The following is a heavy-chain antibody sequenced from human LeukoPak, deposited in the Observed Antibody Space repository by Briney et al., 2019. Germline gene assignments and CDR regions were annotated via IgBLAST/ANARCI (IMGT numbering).Heavy chain of an antibody. Sequence: WKSLRLSCAASGSIFSSYAMSWVRQAPGKGLEWVSVINESGGTTYYADSLKGRFTVTRDNSKNTLYLQMNSLRAEDTAVYYCAKDPTTYSGNSEWAYWGQGALVTVSS. V-gene: IGHV3-23*01. J-gene: IGHJ4*02. CDR3: AKDPTTYSGNSEWAY. D-gene: IGHD1-26*01. CDR1: GSIFSSYA. CDR2: INESGGTT.